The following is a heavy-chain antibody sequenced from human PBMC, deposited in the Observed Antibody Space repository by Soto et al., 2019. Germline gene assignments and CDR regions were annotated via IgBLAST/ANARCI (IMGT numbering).Heavy chain of an antibody. D-gene: IGHD2-2*01. CDR2: IYYSGST. Sequence: QVQLQESGPGLVKPSQTLSLTCTVSGGSISSGGYYWSWISQHPGKGLEWIGYIYYSGSTYYNPSLQSRVTISVDTSKNQFSLKLSSVTAADTAVYYCARGRSSTSPYPIGYWGQGTLVTVSS. CDR3: ARGRSSTSPYPIGY. V-gene: IGHV4-31*03. J-gene: IGHJ4*02. CDR1: GGSISSGGYY.